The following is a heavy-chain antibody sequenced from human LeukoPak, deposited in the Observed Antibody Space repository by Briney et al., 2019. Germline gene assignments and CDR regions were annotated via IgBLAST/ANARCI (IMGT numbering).Heavy chain of an antibody. CDR1: GYTLTELS. Sequence: ASVKVSCKVSGYTLTELSMHWVRQAPGQGFEWMGWISAYNGNTNYAQMLQGRVTMTTDTSTSVAYMELRSLTSDDTAVYYCARDERGSCSSSSCYYFDYSGQGTLVTVSS. D-gene: IGHD2-2*01. CDR3: ARDERGSCSSSSCYYFDY. V-gene: IGHV1-18*01. CDR2: ISAYNGNT. J-gene: IGHJ4*02.